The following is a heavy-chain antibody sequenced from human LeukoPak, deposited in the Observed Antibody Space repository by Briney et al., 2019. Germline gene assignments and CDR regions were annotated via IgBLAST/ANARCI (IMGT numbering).Heavy chain of an antibody. CDR3: ARQGELLPTLFDY. J-gene: IGHJ4*02. Sequence: PSETLSLTCTVSGDSLSSHYWSWIRQPPGKGLEWIGYIYGSGSTNYDPSLKSRVTISEDTSKNHFSLKLTSVTAADTAVYYCARQGELLPTLFDYWGQGTLVTVSS. CDR2: IYGSGST. V-gene: IGHV4-59*08. CDR1: GDSLSSHY. D-gene: IGHD2-15*01.